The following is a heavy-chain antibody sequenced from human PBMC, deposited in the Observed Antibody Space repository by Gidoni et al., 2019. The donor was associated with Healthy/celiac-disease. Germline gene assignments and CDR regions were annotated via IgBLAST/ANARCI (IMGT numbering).Heavy chain of an antibody. J-gene: IGHJ6*02. Sequence: QVQLVQSGAEVKKPGSSVKVSCKASGGTFSSYAISWVRKAPGQGLEWMGGIIPIFGTANDAQKFQGRVTITADKSTSTAYMELSSLRSEDTAVYYCARRGGTVKYYDFWSGYPSDYYGMDVWGQGTTVTVSS. CDR2: IIPIFGTA. CDR3: ARRGGTVKYYDFWSGYPSDYYGMDV. D-gene: IGHD3-3*01. V-gene: IGHV1-69*06. CDR1: GGTFSSYA.